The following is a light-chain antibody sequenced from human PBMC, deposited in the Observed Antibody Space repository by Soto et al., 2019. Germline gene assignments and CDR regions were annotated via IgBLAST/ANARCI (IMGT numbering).Light chain of an antibody. V-gene: IGLV2-14*01. J-gene: IGLJ1*01. CDR1: SSDVGGYNY. CDR2: EVT. Sequence: SVLTQPASVSGSPGQSITISCTGTSSDVGGYNYVSWYQQHPGKAPKLMIYEVTNQPSGVSNRFSGSKSGNTASLTISGLQAEDEADYYCSSYTSSSPYVFGTGTKVTVL. CDR3: SSYTSSSPYV.